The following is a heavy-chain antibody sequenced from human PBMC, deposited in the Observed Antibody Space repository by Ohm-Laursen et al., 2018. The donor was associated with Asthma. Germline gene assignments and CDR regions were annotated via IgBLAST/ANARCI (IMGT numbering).Heavy chain of an antibody. CDR1: GITFSKAW. V-gene: IGHV3-15*01. CDR2: IKSNTYGGAT. J-gene: IGHJ4*02. CDR3: TTDGYGSGWSYYFDN. D-gene: IGHD6-19*01. Sequence: LRLSCAAAGITFSKAWMSWVRQAPGKGLEWVARIKSNTYGGATDYPASVKGRFTISRDDSKNTLYLQMNNLESEDRAVYYCTTDGYGSGWSYYFDNWGKGTLVTVSS.